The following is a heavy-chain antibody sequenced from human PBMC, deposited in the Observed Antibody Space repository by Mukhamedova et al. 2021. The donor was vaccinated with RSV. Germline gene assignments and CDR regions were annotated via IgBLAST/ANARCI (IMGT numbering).Heavy chain of an antibody. CDR3: ARDGVVGATLDY. J-gene: IGHJ4*02. D-gene: IGHD1-26*01. V-gene: IGHV3-30*07. Sequence: VKGRFTISRDNSKNTLYLQMNSLRAEDTAVYYCARDGVVGATLDYWGQGTLVTVSS.